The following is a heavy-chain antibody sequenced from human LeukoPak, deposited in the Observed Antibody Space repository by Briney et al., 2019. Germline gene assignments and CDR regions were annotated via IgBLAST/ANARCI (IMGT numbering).Heavy chain of an antibody. V-gene: IGHV1-69*01. CDR3: ASEYSSGWWDTVAFDY. CDR1: GGTFISYA. J-gene: IGHJ4*02. CDR2: IIPIFGTA. Sequence: ASVKVSCKASGGTFISYAISWVRQAPGQGLEWMGGIIPIFGTANYAQKFQGRVTITADESTNTAYMELSSLRSEGTAVYYCASEYSSGWWDTVAFDYWGQGTLVTVSS. D-gene: IGHD6-19*01.